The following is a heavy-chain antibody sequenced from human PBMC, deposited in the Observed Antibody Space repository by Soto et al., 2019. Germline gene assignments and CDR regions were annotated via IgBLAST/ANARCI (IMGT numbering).Heavy chain of an antibody. D-gene: IGHD3-3*01. CDR3: ARVKRAATIFGVVIMGNWFDP. CDR1: GGSISSSNW. J-gene: IGHJ5*02. CDR2: IYHSGST. Sequence: SETLSLTCAVSGGSISSSNWWSWVRQPPGKGLEWIGEIYHSGSTNYNPSLKSRVTISVDKSKNQFSLKLSSVTAADTAVYYCARVKRAATIFGVVIMGNWFDPRGQGTLVTVSS. V-gene: IGHV4-4*02.